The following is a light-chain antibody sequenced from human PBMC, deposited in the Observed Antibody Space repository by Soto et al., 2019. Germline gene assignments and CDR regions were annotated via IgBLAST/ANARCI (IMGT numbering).Light chain of an antibody. CDR3: QSYDSRLSGVV. J-gene: IGLJ2*01. CDR2: GNS. V-gene: IGLV1-40*01. CDR1: SSNIGANYD. Sequence: QSVLTQPPSVSGVPGQRVTISCTGSSSNIGANYDVHWYQQLPGTAPKLLIYGNSNRPSGVPDRFSGSKSGTSASLAITGLQAEDEADYYCQSYDSRLSGVVFGGGTKLTVL.